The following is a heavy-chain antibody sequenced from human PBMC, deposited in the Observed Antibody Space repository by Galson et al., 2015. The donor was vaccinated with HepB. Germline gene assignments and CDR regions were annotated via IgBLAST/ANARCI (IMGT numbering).Heavy chain of an antibody. CDR1: GFTFSSYG. CDR2: ISYDGSNK. CDR3: AKAYYDYGMDV. V-gene: IGHV3-30*18. Sequence: SLRLSCAASGFTFSSYGMHWVRQAPGKGLEWVAVISYDGSNKYYADSVKGRFTISRDNSKNTLYLQMNSLRAEDTAVYYCAKAYYDYGMDVWGQGTTVTVSS. J-gene: IGHJ6*02.